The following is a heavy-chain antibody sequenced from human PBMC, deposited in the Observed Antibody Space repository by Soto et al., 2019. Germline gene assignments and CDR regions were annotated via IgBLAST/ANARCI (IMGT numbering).Heavy chain of an antibody. CDR2: IKSKTDGGTT. V-gene: IGHV3-15*01. J-gene: IGHJ4*02. Sequence: EVQLVESGGGLVKPGGSLRLSCAAYGFTFSNAWMSWVRQAPGKGLEWVGRIKSKTDGGTTDYAAPVKGRFTISREDSKNTLYLQMNSLKTEDTAVYYCTTEHMLYYVDYWGQGTLVTVSS. D-gene: IGHD2-8*01. CDR3: TTEHMLYYVDY. CDR1: GFTFSNAW.